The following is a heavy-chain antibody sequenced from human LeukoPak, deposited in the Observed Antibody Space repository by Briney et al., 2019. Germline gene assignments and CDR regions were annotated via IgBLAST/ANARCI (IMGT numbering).Heavy chain of an antibody. V-gene: IGHV1-18*01. D-gene: IGHD1-26*01. Sequence: ASVKVSCKASGGTFSSYDISWVRQAPGQGLEWMGWISAYNGNTNYAQKLQGRVTMTTDTSTSTAYMELRSLRSDDTAVYYCARLLGEVGATKGGYGDYWGQGTLVTVSS. CDR3: ARLLGEVGATKGGYGDY. CDR1: GGTFSSYD. J-gene: IGHJ4*02. CDR2: ISAYNGNT.